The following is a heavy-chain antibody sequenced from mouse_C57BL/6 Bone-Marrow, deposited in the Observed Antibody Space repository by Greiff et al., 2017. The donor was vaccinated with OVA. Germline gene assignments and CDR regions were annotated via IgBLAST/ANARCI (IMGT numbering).Heavy chain of an antibody. CDR3: TSYYSNVYWYFDV. CDR1: GFNIKDDY. CDR2: IDPENGDT. Sequence: EVQLQQSGAELVRPGASVKLSCTASGFNIKDDYMHWVKQRPEQGLEWIGWIDPENGDTEYASKFQGKATITADTSYNTAYLQLSSLTSEDTAVYYCTSYYSNVYWYFDVWGTGTTVTVSS. D-gene: IGHD2-5*01. V-gene: IGHV14-4*01. J-gene: IGHJ1*03.